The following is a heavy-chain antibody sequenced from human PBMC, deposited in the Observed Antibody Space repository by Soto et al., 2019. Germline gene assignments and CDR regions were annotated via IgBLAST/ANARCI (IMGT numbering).Heavy chain of an antibody. CDR1: GFTFSNYE. J-gene: IGHJ4*02. CDR2: ISGSAGTT. Sequence: HPGGSLRLSCAASGFTFSNYEMNWVRQAPGKGLEWVSSISGSAGTTYYADTVKGRFTISRDNAKNSLYLQMNSLRAEDTAVYYCARVRYGSENYYKLDYWGQGTLVTVSS. CDR3: ARVRYGSENYYKLDY. D-gene: IGHD3-10*01. V-gene: IGHV3-48*03.